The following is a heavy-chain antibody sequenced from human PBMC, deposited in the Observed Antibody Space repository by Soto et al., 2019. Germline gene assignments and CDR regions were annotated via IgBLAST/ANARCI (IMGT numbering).Heavy chain of an antibody. V-gene: IGHV3-64*01. J-gene: IGHJ3*02. CDR2: ISSNGVGT. CDR1: GFTLSGYA. D-gene: IGHD2-15*01. CDR3: AISLTPPAAFES. Sequence: GGSLRLSCAASGFTLSGYAMDWVRQAPGKGLEYVSGISSNGVGTYYANSVQGRFTISRDNSKNTVYLQMGSLRPEDMAVYYGAISLTPPAAFESWGQGTMVIV.